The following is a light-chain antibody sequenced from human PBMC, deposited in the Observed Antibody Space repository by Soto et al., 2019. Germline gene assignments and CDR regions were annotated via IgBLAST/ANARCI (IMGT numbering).Light chain of an antibody. CDR2: AAS. CDR1: QSISTY. Sequence: DIQRTQSPSSLSASVGDRVTITCRASQSISTYLNWYQQTPGKAPKLLIYAASSLQSGVPSRFSGSGSGTDFILTISRLEPEDFALYYCGQFVSSPPRTFGQGTKVDIK. V-gene: IGKV1-39*01. CDR3: GQFVSSPPRT. J-gene: IGKJ1*01.